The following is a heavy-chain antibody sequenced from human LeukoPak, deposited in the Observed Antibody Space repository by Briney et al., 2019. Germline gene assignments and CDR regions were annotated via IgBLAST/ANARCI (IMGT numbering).Heavy chain of an antibody. CDR3: TTVRGYTSAWPLDY. D-gene: IGHD6-19*01. V-gene: IGHV3-15*01. CDR1: GFTFSSYA. J-gene: IGHJ4*02. Sequence: GGSLRLSCAASGFTFSSYAMSWVRQAPGKGLEWVGRIKSKTDDETTDYAAPVKGRFTISRDDSKDTLYLQMNSLKTEDTAVYYCTTVRGYTSAWPLDYWGQGILVTVSS. CDR2: IKSKTDDETT.